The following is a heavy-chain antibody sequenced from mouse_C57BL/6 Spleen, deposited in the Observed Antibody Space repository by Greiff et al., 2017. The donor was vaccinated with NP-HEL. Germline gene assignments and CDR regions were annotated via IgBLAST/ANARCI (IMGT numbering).Heavy chain of an antibody. CDR3: ARSDYYGSSYVGTWFAY. J-gene: IGHJ3*01. CDR1: GYTFTGYW. D-gene: IGHD1-1*01. V-gene: IGHV1-9*01. Sequence: QVQLQQSGAELMKPGASVKLSCKATGYTFTGYWIEWVKQRPGHGLEWIGEILPGSGSTNYNEKFKGKATFTAATSSNTAYMQLSSLTTEDAAIYYCARSDYYGSSYVGTWFAYWGQGTLVTVSA. CDR2: ILPGSGST.